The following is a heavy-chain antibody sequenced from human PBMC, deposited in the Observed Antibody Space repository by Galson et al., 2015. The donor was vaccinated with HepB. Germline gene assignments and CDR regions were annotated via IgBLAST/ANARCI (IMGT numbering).Heavy chain of an antibody. CDR1: GYSFTDYW. V-gene: IGHV5-51*01. D-gene: IGHD2-15*01. CDR2: IYPGDSDT. Sequence: QSGAEVKKPGESLKISCKCSGYSFTDYWIGWVRQMPGKGLEWMGIIYPGDSDTRYSPSFQGQVTISADESISTAYLQWSGLKASDTAMYYCTRLGYCGGGSCYQRGYFDSWGQGTLVIVSS. J-gene: IGHJ4*02. CDR3: TRLGYCGGGSCYQRGYFDS.